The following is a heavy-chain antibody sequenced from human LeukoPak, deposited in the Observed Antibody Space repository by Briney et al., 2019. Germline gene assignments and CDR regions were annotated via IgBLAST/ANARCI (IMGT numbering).Heavy chain of an antibody. D-gene: IGHD2-2*02. Sequence: GGSLRLSCAASGFTFSSYSMNWVRQAPGKGLEWVSSISSGSAYIYYADSLKGRFTISRDNAKNSLYLQMNSLRAEDTAVYYCARTYTSPTDYWGQGTLVTVSS. CDR1: GFTFSSYS. V-gene: IGHV3-21*01. CDR2: ISSGSAYI. J-gene: IGHJ4*02. CDR3: ARTYTSPTDY.